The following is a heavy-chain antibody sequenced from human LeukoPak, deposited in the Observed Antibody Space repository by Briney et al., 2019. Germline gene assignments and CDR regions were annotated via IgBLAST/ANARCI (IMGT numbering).Heavy chain of an antibody. Sequence: PSETLSLTCTVSGGSISSSSYYWGWIRQPPGKGLEWIGSIYYSGSTYYNPSLKSRVTISVDTSKNQFSLKLSSVTAADTAVYYCARHLYTRITIFGVVTIDYFDYWGQGTLVTVSS. D-gene: IGHD3-3*01. J-gene: IGHJ4*02. CDR3: ARHLYTRITIFGVVTIDYFDY. CDR1: GGSISSSSYY. CDR2: IYYSGST. V-gene: IGHV4-39*01.